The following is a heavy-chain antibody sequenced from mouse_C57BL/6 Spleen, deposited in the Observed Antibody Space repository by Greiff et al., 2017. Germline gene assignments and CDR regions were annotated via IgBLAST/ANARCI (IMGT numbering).Heavy chain of an antibody. V-gene: IGHV1-72*01. J-gene: IGHJ2*01. CDR3: TRGESSGNSAY. CDR1: GYTFTSYW. D-gene: IGHD1-1*01. Sequence: VQLQQPGAELVKPGASVKLSCKASGYTFTSYWMHWVKQRPGRGLEWIGRIAPNSGGTKYNEKFKSKATLTVDTPSSPAYRQLSSLTSEYAAVYYCTRGESSGNSAYWGQGTTLTVSS. CDR2: IAPNSGGT.